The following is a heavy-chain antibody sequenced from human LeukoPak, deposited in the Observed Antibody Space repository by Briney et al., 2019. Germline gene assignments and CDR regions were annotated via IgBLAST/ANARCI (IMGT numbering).Heavy chain of an antibody. CDR1: GFTFSSYW. V-gene: IGHV3-7*03. CDR3: ARKAYGLDV. J-gene: IGHJ6*04. CDR2: IKQDGSEK. Sequence: GGSLRLSCAPYGFTFSSYWMSWDRQAPGKGLEWVANIKQDGSEKYYVDSVKGRFTISRDNAKNSLYLQMNSLRAEDTAVYYCARKAYGLDVWGKGPTVTVSS.